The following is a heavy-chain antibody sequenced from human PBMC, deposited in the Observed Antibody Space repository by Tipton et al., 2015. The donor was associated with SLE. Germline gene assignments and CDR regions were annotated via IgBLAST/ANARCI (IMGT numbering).Heavy chain of an antibody. D-gene: IGHD4-17*01. V-gene: IGHV4-59*11. Sequence: TLSLTCTVSGGSISSRYWSWIRQPPGKGLEWIGYIFNRGSTNYNPPLKSRVPISVDTSKNQFSLRLKSVTAADTAVYYCAGIGGKATVSPFYYYGMDVWGQGTTVTVSS. CDR3: AGIGGKATVSPFYYYGMDV. CDR2: IFNRGST. J-gene: IGHJ6*02. CDR1: GGSISSRY.